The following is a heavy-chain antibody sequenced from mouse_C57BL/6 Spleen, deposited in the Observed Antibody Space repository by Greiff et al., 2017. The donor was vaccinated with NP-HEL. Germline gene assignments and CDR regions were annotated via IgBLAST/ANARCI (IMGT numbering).Heavy chain of an antibody. Sequence: QVQLQQPGAELVRPGTSVKLSCKASGYTFTSYWMHWVKQRPGQGLEWIGVIDPSDSYTNYNQKFKGKATLTVDTSSSTAYMQLSSLTSEDSAVYYCARIPQDTFFAYWGQGTLVTVSA. V-gene: IGHV1-59*01. CDR2: IDPSDSYT. D-gene: IGHD5-1-1*01. CDR3: ARIPQDTFFAY. CDR1: GYTFTSYW. J-gene: IGHJ3*01.